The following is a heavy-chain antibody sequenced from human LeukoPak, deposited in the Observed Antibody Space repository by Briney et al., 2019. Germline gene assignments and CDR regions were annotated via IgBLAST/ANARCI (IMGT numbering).Heavy chain of an antibody. CDR2: IYHSGST. Sequence: PSETLSLTCAVSGGSISSGGYSWSWIRQPPGEGLEWIGYIYHSGSTYYNPSLKSRVTISVDRSKNQFSLKLSSVTAADTAVYYCARAGGYCSGGSCYSVYYGMDVWGQGTTVTVSS. D-gene: IGHD2-15*01. CDR1: GGSISSGGYS. V-gene: IGHV4-30-2*01. CDR3: ARAGGYCSGGSCYSVYYGMDV. J-gene: IGHJ6*02.